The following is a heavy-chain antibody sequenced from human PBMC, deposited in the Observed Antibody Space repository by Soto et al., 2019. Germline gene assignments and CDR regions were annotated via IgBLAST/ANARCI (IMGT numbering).Heavy chain of an antibody. Sequence: PVWSLRLSCSASGVNFRIYGMHWVRQAPGKGLEWVAVISYDGSNKYYADSVKGRFTISRDDSKNTLNLQMNSLRSEDTAMYYCAKDFFEGGDIVVTVSASNWLAQWGQGT. CDR1: GVNFRIYG. CDR3: AKDFFEGGDIVVTVSASNWLAQ. V-gene: IGHV3-30*18. D-gene: IGHD2-8*01. J-gene: IGHJ5*02. CDR2: ISYDGSNK.